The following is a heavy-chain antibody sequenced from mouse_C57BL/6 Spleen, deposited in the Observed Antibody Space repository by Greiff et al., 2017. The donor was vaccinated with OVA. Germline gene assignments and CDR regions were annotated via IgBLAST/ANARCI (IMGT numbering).Heavy chain of an antibody. J-gene: IGHJ3*01. CDR2: IYPGSGST. V-gene: IGHV1-55*01. CDR1: GYTFTSYW. Sequence: VQLQQPGAELVKPGASVKMSWKASGYTFTSYWITRVKQRPGQGLEWTGDIYPGSGSTNYNEKFKSKATLTVDTSSSTAHTPLRSPPSEDSAVYSGARRSSGYAWFADWGQETLVTVSA. D-gene: IGHD3-2*02. CDR3: ARRSSGYAWFAD.